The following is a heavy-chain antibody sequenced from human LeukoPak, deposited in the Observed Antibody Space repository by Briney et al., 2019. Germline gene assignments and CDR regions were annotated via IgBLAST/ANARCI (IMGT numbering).Heavy chain of an antibody. CDR3: ARPHTYSSGWYYFDY. CDR1: GGSISSSRYY. V-gene: IGHV4-39*01. J-gene: IGHJ4*02. Sequence: PSETLSLTCTVSGGSISSSRYYWGWIRQPPGKGLEWIGSIYYSGSTYYNPSLKSRVTISVDTSKNQFSLKLSSVTAADTAVYYCARPHTYSSGWYYFDYWGQGTLVTVSS. D-gene: IGHD6-19*01. CDR2: IYYSGST.